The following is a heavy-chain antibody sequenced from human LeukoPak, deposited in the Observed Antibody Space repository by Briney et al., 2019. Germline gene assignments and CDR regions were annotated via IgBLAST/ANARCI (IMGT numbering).Heavy chain of an antibody. CDR1: GYSISSDYY. J-gene: IGHJ4*02. CDR3: ARESSLYSYGY. D-gene: IGHD5-18*01. CDR2: IFHNGNT. Sequence: PSETLSLTCTVSGYSISSDYYWGWIRQPPGKGLEWIGNIFHNGNTYYNPSLKSRVTMSIDTSKKQFSLKLRTATAADTAVYYCARESSLYSYGYWGQGTLVTVSS. V-gene: IGHV4-38-2*02.